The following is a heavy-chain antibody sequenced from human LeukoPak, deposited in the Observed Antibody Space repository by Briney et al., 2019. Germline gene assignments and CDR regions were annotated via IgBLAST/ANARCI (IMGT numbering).Heavy chain of an antibody. CDR2: IYYSGST. J-gene: IGHJ6*03. V-gene: IGHV4-59*01. CDR1: GGSIRSCY. D-gene: IGHD2-2*01. Sequence: SETLSLTCTVSGGSIRSCYWSWIRQPPGKGLEWIGYIYYSGSTNYNPSLKSRVTISVDTSKNQFSLKLSSVTAADTAVYYCARDCSSTSCDHSGCHYYYMDVWGKGTTVTVSS. CDR3: ARDCSSTSCDHSGCHYYYMDV.